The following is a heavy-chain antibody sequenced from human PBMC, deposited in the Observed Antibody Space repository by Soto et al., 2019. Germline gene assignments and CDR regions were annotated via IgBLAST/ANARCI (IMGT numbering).Heavy chain of an antibody. CDR1: GYTFTSYY. Sequence: ASVKVSCKASGYTFTSYYMHWVRQAPGQGLEWMGIINPSGGSTSYAQKFQGRVTMTRDTSTSTVYMELSSLRSEDTAVYYCARDLVVVVTTGNYYYGMDVWGQGTTVTVS. CDR3: ARDLVVVVTTGNYYYGMDV. V-gene: IGHV1-46*01. J-gene: IGHJ6*02. D-gene: IGHD2-21*02. CDR2: INPSGGST.